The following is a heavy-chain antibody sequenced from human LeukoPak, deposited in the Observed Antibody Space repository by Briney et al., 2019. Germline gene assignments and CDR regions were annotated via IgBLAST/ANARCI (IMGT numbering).Heavy chain of an antibody. CDR3: ARDRRSFTIEAWFDP. J-gene: IGHJ5*02. V-gene: IGHV3-7*01. D-gene: IGHD3-3*01. CDR2: IKQDGSNK. Sequence: GGSLRLSCAGSGFTFSNYYMTWVRQAPGKGLEWVATIKQDGSNKYYADSVKGRFTISRDNSKNTLYLQMNSLRAEDTAVYYCARDRRSFTIEAWFDPWGQGTLVTVSS. CDR1: GFTFSNYY.